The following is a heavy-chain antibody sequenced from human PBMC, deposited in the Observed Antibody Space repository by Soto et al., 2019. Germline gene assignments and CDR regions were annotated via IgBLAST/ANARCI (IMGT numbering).Heavy chain of an antibody. Sequence: QVQLQESGPGLVKPSGTLSLTCAVSSGSISSSNWWSWVRQPPGKGLEWIGDIYHSGSTNYNPSHKSRVTISVDKSKNQFSLKLSYVPAADTDVYYCARDHCSCGSFYHGDWGQGTLVTVSS. D-gene: IGHD2-15*01. CDR3: ARDHCSCGSFYHGD. CDR1: SGSISSSNW. J-gene: IGHJ4*02. V-gene: IGHV4-4*02. CDR2: IYHSGST.